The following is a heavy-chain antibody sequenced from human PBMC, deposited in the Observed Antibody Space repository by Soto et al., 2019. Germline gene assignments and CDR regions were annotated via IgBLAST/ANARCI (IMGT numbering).Heavy chain of an antibody. D-gene: IGHD5-12*01. CDR2: ISAYNGKT. CDR1: GYTFTSYG. CDR3: ARGGDVNYYHGMDV. V-gene: IGHV1-18*01. Sequence: QVQVVQSGGEVKKPGASVKLSCTASGYTFTSYGISWVRQAPGQGLEWMGWISAYNGKTNYAQNVQGRVTMITDTSTRTAYMDLRSLRSDVTAVYYCARGGDVNYYHGMDVWGQGTTVTVSS. J-gene: IGHJ6*02.